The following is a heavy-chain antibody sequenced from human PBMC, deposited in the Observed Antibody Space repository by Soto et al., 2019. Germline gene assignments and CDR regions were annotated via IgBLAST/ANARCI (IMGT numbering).Heavy chain of an antibody. J-gene: IGHJ6*02. CDR3: AKEGSFYGMDV. CDR2: ISFDGNNG. V-gene: IGHV3-30-3*01. CDR1: GFTLSSYA. Sequence: GGSLRLSCAASGFTLSSYAMYWVRQAPGKGLEWVAFISFDGNNGYADSVKGRFTISRDNSKNTLYLQMNNLRAEDTAVYYCAKEGSFYGMDVWGQGTTVTVSS.